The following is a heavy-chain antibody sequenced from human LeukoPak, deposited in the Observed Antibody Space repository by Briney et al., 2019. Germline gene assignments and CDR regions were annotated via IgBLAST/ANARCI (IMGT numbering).Heavy chain of an antibody. CDR2: LSASGDST. CDR1: GFTLSSYG. D-gene: IGHD1-20*01. V-gene: IGHV3-23*01. CDR3: AKRECSDNNCYFVN. J-gene: IGHJ4*02. Sequence: GGSLRLSCAASGFTLSSYGMSWVRQAPAKGLEWVSTLSASGDSTYYVDSVKGRFTIFRDNSKNTLYLQMDSLRAEDTAVYYCAKRECSDNNCYFVNWGQGTLVTVSS.